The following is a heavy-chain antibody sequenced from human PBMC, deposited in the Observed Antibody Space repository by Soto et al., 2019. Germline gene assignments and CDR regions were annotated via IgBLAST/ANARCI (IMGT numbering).Heavy chain of an antibody. Sequence: SETLSLTCTVSGGSISSYYWSWIRQTPGKRLEWVGDINPGESANYNPSLKSRVTISVDTSKNHFSLDLSSVTAADTAVYFCASHHFFSQLLWGQGTLVTVSS. D-gene: IGHD1-1*01. CDR3: ASHHFFSQLL. CDR1: GGSISSYY. J-gene: IGHJ4*02. V-gene: IGHV4-4*09. CDR2: INPGESA.